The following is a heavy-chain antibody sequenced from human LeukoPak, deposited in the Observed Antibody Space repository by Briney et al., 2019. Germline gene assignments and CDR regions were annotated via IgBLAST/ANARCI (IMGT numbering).Heavy chain of an antibody. CDR1: GYTFTSYG. D-gene: IGHD3-22*01. CDR3: ARFYDSSGYYRPLDAFDI. V-gene: IGHV1-18*01. CDR2: ISAYNGNT. Sequence: ASVKVSCKASGYTFTSYGISWVRQAPGQGLEWMGWISAYNGNTNYAQKLQGRVTMTTDTSTSTAYMELRSLRSDDTAVYYCARFYDSSGYYRPLDAFDIWGQGTMVTVSS. J-gene: IGHJ3*02.